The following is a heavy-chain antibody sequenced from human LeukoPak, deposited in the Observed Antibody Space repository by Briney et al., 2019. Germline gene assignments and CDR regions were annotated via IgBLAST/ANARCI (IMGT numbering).Heavy chain of an antibody. D-gene: IGHD2-8*01. Sequence: GSLRLSCAASGFAFSSYAMTWGRQAPGKGREWIGSIYYSGSTYYNPSLKSRVTISVDTSKNQFSLKLSSVTAADTAVYYCAREDRSCNNGVCHEGFDYWGQGTLVTVSP. J-gene: IGHJ4*02. CDR2: IYYSGST. V-gene: IGHV4-39*07. CDR3: AREDRSCNNGVCHEGFDY. CDR1: GFAFSSYA.